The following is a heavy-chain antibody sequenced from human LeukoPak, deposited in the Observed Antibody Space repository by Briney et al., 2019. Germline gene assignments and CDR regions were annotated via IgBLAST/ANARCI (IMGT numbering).Heavy chain of an antibody. Sequence: SETLSLTCTVSGVSISSFYWSWIRQPPGKGLEWIGYIYYSGSTNYNPSLKSRVTISVDTSKNQFSLKLSSVTAADTAVYYCARGGVFFDYWGQGTLVTVSS. D-gene: IGHD3-10*01. CDR1: GVSISSFY. CDR3: ARGGVFFDY. CDR2: IYYSGST. J-gene: IGHJ4*02. V-gene: IGHV4-59*01.